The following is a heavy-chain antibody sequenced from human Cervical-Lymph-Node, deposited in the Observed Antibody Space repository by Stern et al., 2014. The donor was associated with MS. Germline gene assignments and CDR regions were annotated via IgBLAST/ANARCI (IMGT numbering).Heavy chain of an antibody. CDR1: GYDFQYYW. Sequence: EVQLVESGIEMKKPGESLKISCNGSGYDFQYYWIAWVRQLPGSGLEWMGIIYPGDYETKSGPSFQGQVTISVDKSISTAYLHWSSLKASDTAMYYCARGRGGYYDYWGQGTLVTVSS. V-gene: IGHV5-51*01. J-gene: IGHJ4*02. D-gene: IGHD3-10*01. CDR2: IYPGDYET. CDR3: ARGRGGYYDY.